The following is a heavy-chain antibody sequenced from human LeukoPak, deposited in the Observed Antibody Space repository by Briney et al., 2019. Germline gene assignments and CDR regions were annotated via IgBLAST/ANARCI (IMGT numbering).Heavy chain of an antibody. CDR2: IYYSGST. CDR3: ARQGSSTFDAIDI. Sequence: SETLSLTCTVSGGSISSSSYYWGWIRQPPGKGLEWIGNIYYSGSTYYNPSLKSRVTISVDTSKNQFSLKLSSVTAADTAVYYCARQGSSTFDAIDIWGQGTMVTVSS. V-gene: IGHV4-39*01. CDR1: GGSISSSSYY. D-gene: IGHD6-13*01. J-gene: IGHJ3*02.